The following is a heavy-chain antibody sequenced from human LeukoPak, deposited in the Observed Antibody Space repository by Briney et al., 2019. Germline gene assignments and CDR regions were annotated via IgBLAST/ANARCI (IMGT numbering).Heavy chain of an antibody. CDR1: GGSISSNSYY. J-gene: IGHJ4*02. D-gene: IGHD1-14*01. Sequence: SETLSLTCSVSGGSISSNSYYWGWIRQPPGKGLEWIGTIYYSGGTYYSPSLKSRVTISVDTSKNQFSLKLTSVTAADTAVYYCARLTTSPAFDYWGQGTLVIVSS. CDR2: IYYSGGT. CDR3: ARLTTSPAFDY. V-gene: IGHV4-39*01.